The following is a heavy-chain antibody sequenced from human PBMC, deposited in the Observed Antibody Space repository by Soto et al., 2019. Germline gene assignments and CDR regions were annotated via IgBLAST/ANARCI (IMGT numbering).Heavy chain of an antibody. CDR3: ARTVGSYSGYDLYYYYYGMDV. D-gene: IGHD5-12*01. J-gene: IGHJ6*02. CDR1: GFTFSSYG. Sequence: PGGSLRLSCAASGFTFSSYGMHWVRQAPGKGLEWVAVIWYDGSNKYYADSVKGRFTISRDNSKNTLYLQMNSLRAEDTAVYYCARTVGSYSGYDLYYYYYGMDVWGQGTTVTVSS. V-gene: IGHV3-33*01. CDR2: IWYDGSNK.